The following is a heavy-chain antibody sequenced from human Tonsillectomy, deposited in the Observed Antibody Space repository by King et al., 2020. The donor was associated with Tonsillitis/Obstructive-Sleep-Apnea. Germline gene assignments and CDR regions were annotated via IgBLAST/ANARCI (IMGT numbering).Heavy chain of an antibody. CDR2: ISSSGSTI. V-gene: IGHV3-48*03. CDR3: AGDSLGWSFEL. D-gene: IGHD5-12*01. J-gene: IGHJ2*01. CDR1: GFTFSSYE. Sequence: VQLVESGGGLVQPGGSLRLSCAASGFTFSSYEMNWVRQAPGKGLEWVSYISSSGSTIYYADSVKGRFTISRDNAKNSLYLQMNDLRAEDTAVYYCAGDSLGWSFELWGRGTLVSVSS.